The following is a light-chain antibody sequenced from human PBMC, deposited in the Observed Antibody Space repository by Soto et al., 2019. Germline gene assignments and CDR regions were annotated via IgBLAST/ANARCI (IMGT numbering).Light chain of an antibody. J-gene: IGKJ1*01. CDR3: QQSYSSPPT. Sequence: IQMTQSPSCLSASVGDRVTITCQATQDIRKYLNWYQQKPGKAPKLLIFAASSLQSGVPSRFSGSRSGPDFTLTISSLQPEDFATYYCQQSYSSPPTFGQGTKVDIK. CDR1: QDIRKY. V-gene: IGKV1-39*01. CDR2: AAS.